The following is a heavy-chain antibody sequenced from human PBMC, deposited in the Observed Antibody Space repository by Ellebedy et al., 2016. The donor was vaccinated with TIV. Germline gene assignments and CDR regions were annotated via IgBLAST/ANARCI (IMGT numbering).Heavy chain of an antibody. CDR3: AIGQTDYDFWSGYCNG. Sequence: GGSLRLSCAASGFTFSSYWMHWVRQAQGKGLVWVSRLTSDGSSTSYADSVKGRFNISRDNAKKTLYLQMNSLRAEDTAVYYCAIGQTDYDFWSGYCNGWGQGTRVTVSS. D-gene: IGHD3-3*01. J-gene: IGHJ4*02. CDR1: GFTFSSYW. V-gene: IGHV3-74*01. CDR2: LTSDGSST.